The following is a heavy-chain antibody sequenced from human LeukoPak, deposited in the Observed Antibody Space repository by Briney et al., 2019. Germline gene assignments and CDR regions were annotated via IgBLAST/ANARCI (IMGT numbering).Heavy chain of an antibody. Sequence: SGPALVKPTQTLTLTCTFSGFSLSTTGMCVSWIRQPPGKALEWLARIDWDDDKYYSTSLKTRLTISKDTSKNQVVLTMTNMDPVDTATYYCARTITGTPGKWFDPWGQGTLVTVSS. J-gene: IGHJ5*02. V-gene: IGHV2-70*11. CDR2: IDWDDDK. CDR1: GFSLSTTGMC. CDR3: ARTITGTPGKWFDP. D-gene: IGHD1-20*01.